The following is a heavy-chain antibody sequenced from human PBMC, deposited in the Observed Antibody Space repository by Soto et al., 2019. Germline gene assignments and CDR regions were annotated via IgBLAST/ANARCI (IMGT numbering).Heavy chain of an antibody. CDR1: GFTVSSYG. CDR3: ARDPMVRGVMRYPYYFDY. J-gene: IGHJ4*02. D-gene: IGHD3-10*01. CDR2: IWYDGSNK. Sequence: QLQLVESGGGVVQPGRSLRLSCAASGFTVSSYGMHWVRQAPGKGLEWVAVIWYDGSNKYYADSVKGRFTISRVNSKNTLYLQMNSLRAEDTAVYYCARDPMVRGVMRYPYYFDYWGQGTLVTVSS. V-gene: IGHV3-33*01.